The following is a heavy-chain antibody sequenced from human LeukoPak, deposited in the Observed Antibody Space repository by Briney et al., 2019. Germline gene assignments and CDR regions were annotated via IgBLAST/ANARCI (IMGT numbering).Heavy chain of an antibody. CDR2: ISSSGSTI. D-gene: IGHD4-17*01. CDR1: GFTFSSYE. V-gene: IGHV3-48*03. Sequence: GGSLRLSCAASGFTFSSYEMNWVRQAPGKGLEWVSYISSSGSTIYYADSVKGRFTISRDNAKNSLYLQMNSLRAEDTAVYYCARAEPCGDYEPMWYWGQGTLVTVSS. CDR3: ARAEPCGDYEPMWY. J-gene: IGHJ4*02.